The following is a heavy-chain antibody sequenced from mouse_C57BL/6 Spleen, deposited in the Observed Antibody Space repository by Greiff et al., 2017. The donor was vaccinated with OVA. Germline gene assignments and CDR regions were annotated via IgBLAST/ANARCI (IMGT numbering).Heavy chain of an antibody. J-gene: IGHJ4*01. V-gene: IGHV5-9-1*02. CDR3: TRGSYSNSWAMDY. CDR2: ISSGGDYI. Sequence: EVKLVESGEGLVKPGGSLKLSCAASGFTFSSYAMSWVRQPPEKRLEWVAYISSGGDYIYYADTVKGRFTISSDNARNTLYLQMSSLKSEDTAMYYCTRGSYSNSWAMDYWGQGTSVTVSS. D-gene: IGHD2-5*01. CDR1: GFTFSSYA.